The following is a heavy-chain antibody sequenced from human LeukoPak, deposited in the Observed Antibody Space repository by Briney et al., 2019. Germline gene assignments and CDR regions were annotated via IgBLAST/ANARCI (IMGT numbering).Heavy chain of an antibody. Sequence: GRSLRLSCAASGFTFSSYGMHWVRQAPGKGLEWVAVISYDGSNKYYADSVKGRFTISRDNSKNTLYLQMNSLRAEDTAVYYCAKDTRKWETLYPPPDAFDIWGQGTMVTVSS. CDR1: GFTFSSYG. CDR3: AKDTRKWETLYPPPDAFDI. J-gene: IGHJ3*02. D-gene: IGHD1-26*01. CDR2: ISYDGSNK. V-gene: IGHV3-30*18.